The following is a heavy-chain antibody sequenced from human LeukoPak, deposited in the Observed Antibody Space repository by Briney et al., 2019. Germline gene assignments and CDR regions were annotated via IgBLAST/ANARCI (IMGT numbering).Heavy chain of an antibody. CDR1: GFNFNGYW. J-gene: IGHJ5*02. D-gene: IGHD3-16*01. V-gene: IGHV3-7*01. CDR2: TKEDESEK. Sequence: GGSLRLSCVASGFNFNGYWMSWVRQAPGKGLEWVAKTKEDESEKYYVDSVKGRFTISKDNARNSLYLQMNSLKAEDTAVYYCARDWVGGFVPWGQGTLVTVSS. CDR3: ARDWVGGFVP.